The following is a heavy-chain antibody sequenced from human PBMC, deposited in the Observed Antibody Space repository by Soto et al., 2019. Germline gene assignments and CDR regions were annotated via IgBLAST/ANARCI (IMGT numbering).Heavy chain of an antibody. D-gene: IGHD3-10*01. J-gene: IGHJ6*02. CDR2: ISPYSGNT. V-gene: IGHV1-18*01. Sequence: QVQLVQSGDEVRKPGSSVKVSCKASGYIFVNYGIAWVRQAPGQGLEWMGWISPYSGNTHYASKVQDRLTMTTATXXHRVHMDPGAPTPATTALCACAGFEKCATPTLQDVWSQGTTVTVSS. CDR3: AGFEKCATPTLQDV. CDR1: GYIFVNYG.